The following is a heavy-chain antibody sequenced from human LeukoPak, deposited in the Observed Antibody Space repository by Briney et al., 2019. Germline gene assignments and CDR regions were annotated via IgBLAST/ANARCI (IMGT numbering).Heavy chain of an antibody. CDR1: GFKFSNFV. CDR2: ILNDGSDK. CDR3: AKYKGAALYFHYGMDV. Sequence: PGRSLTLSCIASGFKFSNFVMNWVRQAPGKGLEWVAGILNDGSDKDYSDSVKGRFTISRDNSKNTVYLQVNSLGPEDTAVYYCAKYKGAALYFHYGMDVWGQGTTVIVSS. V-gene: IGHV3-30*18. D-gene: IGHD6-13*01. J-gene: IGHJ6*02.